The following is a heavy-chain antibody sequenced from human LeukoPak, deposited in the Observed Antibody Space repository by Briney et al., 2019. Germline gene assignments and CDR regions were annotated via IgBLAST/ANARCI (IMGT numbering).Heavy chain of an antibody. D-gene: IGHD5-24*01. CDR2: IYSGGAT. J-gene: IGHJ4*02. CDR1: GFTVRTSY. V-gene: IGHV3-53*01. CDR3: ARGGERATGPFDY. Sequence: GGSLRLSCAASGFTVRTSYMSWVRQAPGKGLEWVSVIYSGGATHYADSVKGRFTISRDNSKNTLYFQMNSLRVEDTAVYYCARGGERATGPFDYWGQEPLVPVSS.